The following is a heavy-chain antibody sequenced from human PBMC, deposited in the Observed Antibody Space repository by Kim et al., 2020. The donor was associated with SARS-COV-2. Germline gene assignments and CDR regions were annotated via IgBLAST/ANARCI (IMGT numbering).Heavy chain of an antibody. CDR3: ARGISDWYFDL. J-gene: IGHJ2*01. Sequence: GGSLRLSCAASGCTVSSYSKNWVRRAPGKGLEGASYISSSSSSTIYYADSVKDRFTISRDNAKNSLYLQMNSLRAEDTAVYYCARGISDWYFDLWGRGTLLTVSS. CDR2: ISSSSSSTI. V-gene: IGHV3-48*04. CDR1: GCTVSSYS.